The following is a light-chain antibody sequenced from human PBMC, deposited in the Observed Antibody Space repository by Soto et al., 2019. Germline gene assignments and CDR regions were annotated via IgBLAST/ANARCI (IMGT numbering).Light chain of an antibody. CDR2: AAS. J-gene: IGKJ5*01. Sequence: DIQMTQSPSSLSASVGDRVTITCRASESISRHLNWYQQKPGKAPNLLIYAASSLQNGVPSRFSGSGSGTDFTLTISNLQPEDFETYYCQQSYSTLSITLGQGTRLEIK. V-gene: IGKV1-39*01. CDR1: ESISRH. CDR3: QQSYSTLSIT.